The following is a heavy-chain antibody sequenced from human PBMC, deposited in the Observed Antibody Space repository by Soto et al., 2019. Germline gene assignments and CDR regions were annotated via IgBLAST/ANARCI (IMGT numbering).Heavy chain of an antibody. Sequence: SENLPVTCSVSGYSISSGYYWGWIRQPPGKGLEWIGSIYYSGSTYYNPSLQSRVTISVDTSKNQFSLKLSSVTAADTAVYYCARALIKNYYSYGMECSGRGTTVTVS. J-gene: IGHJ6*02. CDR2: IYYSGST. CDR3: ARALIKNYYSYGMEC. CDR1: GYSISSGYY. V-gene: IGHV4-38-2*02.